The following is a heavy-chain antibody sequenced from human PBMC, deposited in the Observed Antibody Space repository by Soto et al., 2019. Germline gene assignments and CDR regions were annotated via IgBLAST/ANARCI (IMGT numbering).Heavy chain of an antibody. V-gene: IGHV4-30-2*01. J-gene: IGHJ6*02. D-gene: IGHD3-3*01. CDR3: AREMTIFGVAPGGGVDV. CDR2: IYQSGRT. Sequence: SETLSRTCAVSGGSINTFDFSWSWIRQPPGRGLEWIGSIYQSGRTYYIPSLKSRVTMSLEKSKNQFSLKINSVVAADTAIYYCAREMTIFGVAPGGGVDVWGQGTTVTVSS. CDR1: GGSINTFDFS.